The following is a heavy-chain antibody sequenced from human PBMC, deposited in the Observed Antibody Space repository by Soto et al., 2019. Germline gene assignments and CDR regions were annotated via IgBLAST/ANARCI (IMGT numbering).Heavy chain of an antibody. Sequence: ASETLSLTCSVSDDSINSDKYYWGWIRQPPGKGLEWIGSIYYRGNAYYNPSLQTRVTISVDKSKSQFSLKLSSVTAADTAVYYCARGSGYDECSGGSCPKKWFDPWGQGTLVTVSS. J-gene: IGHJ5*02. V-gene: IGHV4-39*01. CDR2: IYYRGNA. CDR1: DDSINSDKYY. CDR3: ARGSGYDECSGGSCPKKWFDP. D-gene: IGHD2-15*01.